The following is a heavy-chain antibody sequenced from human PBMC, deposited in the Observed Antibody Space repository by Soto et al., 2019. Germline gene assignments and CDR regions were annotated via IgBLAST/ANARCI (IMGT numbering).Heavy chain of an antibody. V-gene: IGHV3-9*01. CDR3: AKVGYCSGGSCYSAAFDI. CDR1: GFTFDDYA. D-gene: IGHD2-15*01. Sequence: GGSLRLSCAASGFTFDDYAMHWVRQAPGKGLEWVSGISWNSGSIGYADSVKGRFTISRDNAKNSLYLQMNSLRAEDTALYYCAKVGYCSGGSCYSAAFDIWGQGTMVTVSS. CDR2: ISWNSGSI. J-gene: IGHJ3*02.